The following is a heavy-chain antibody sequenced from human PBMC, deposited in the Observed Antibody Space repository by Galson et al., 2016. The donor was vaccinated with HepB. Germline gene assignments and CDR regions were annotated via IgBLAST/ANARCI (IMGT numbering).Heavy chain of an antibody. D-gene: IGHD2-15*01. CDR3: VRNSVLWRRWFDP. CDR2: INGSGSTT. CDR1: GFTYSSYW. V-gene: IGHV3-74*01. Sequence: SLRLSCAASGFTYSSYWMHWVRQAPEEGLVWVSHINGSGSTTAYAASVKGRFTISRDNSKKTLYLQMNSLRVEDTAVYYCVRNSVLWRRWFDPWGQGTLVTVSS. J-gene: IGHJ5*02.